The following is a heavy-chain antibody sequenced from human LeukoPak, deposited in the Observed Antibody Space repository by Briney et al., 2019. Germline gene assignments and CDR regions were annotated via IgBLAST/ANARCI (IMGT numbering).Heavy chain of an antibody. J-gene: IGHJ3*01. D-gene: IGHD4-23*01. CDR2: IYVVSGT. CDR3: TTSYGAHSGGAFDL. CDR1: GFTVSSNY. V-gene: IGHV3-53*01. Sequence: GGSLRLSCAASGFTVSSNYMSGVRQGPGEGLEWGSVIYVVSGTSSADSMRRRLTISREISKTAMYLQMNSLGAEETPVYYCTTSYGAHSGGAFDLWGEGPMVTVSS.